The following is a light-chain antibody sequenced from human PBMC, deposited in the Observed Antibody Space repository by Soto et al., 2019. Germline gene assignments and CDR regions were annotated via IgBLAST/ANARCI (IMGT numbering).Light chain of an antibody. V-gene: IGLV2-14*01. Sequence: QSASVSGSPGQSITISCTGTSSDVGGYNFVSWYQQYPGKAPKLIIYEVDSRPSGVSNRFSGSKSGNTASLTISGLRAEDEADYYCSSWTSRTTQVLGGATK. CDR1: SSDVGGYNF. CDR3: SSWTSRTTQV. CDR2: EVD. J-gene: IGLJ3*02.